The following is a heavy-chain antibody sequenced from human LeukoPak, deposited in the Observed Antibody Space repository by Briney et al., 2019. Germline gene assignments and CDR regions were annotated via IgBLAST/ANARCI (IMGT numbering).Heavy chain of an antibody. Sequence: GASVKASCKASGYTFTGYYMHWVRQAPGQGLEWMGWMNPNSGNTGYAQKFQGRVTMTRNTSISTAYMELSSLRSEDTAVYYCARLVVSVGYYYYYYMDVWGKGTTVTISS. V-gene: IGHV1-8*02. D-gene: IGHD2-15*01. CDR1: GYTFTGYY. CDR2: MNPNSGNT. CDR3: ARLVVSVGYYYYYYMDV. J-gene: IGHJ6*03.